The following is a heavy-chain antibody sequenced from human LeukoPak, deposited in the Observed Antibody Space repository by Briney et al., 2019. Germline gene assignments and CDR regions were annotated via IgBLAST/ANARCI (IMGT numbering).Heavy chain of an antibody. V-gene: IGHV3-49*04. Sequence: QSMRLSSTASGSTFGDYAMTWVRQAPGKGLGWEGFIRSKAYGGTTEYAASVKGRFTISRDDSKSIAYLQMNSLKTEDTAVYYCTRDQTPYYWGQGTLVTVSS. CDR2: IRSKAYGGTT. CDR1: GSTFGDYA. CDR3: TRDQTPYY. J-gene: IGHJ4*02.